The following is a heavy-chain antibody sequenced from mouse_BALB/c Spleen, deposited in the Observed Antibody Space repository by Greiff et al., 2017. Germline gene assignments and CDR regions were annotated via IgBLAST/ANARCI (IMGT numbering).Heavy chain of an antibody. CDR1: GFTFSSYA. CDR3: ARDDYDGDAMDY. J-gene: IGHJ4*01. Sequence: DVQLVESGGGLVKPGGSLKLSCAASGFTFSSYAMSWVRQTPEKRLEWVASISSGGSTYYPDSVKGRFTISRDNARNILYLQMSSLRSEDTAMYYCARDDYDGDAMDYWGQGTSVTVSS. D-gene: IGHD2-4*01. CDR2: ISSGGST. V-gene: IGHV5-6-5*01.